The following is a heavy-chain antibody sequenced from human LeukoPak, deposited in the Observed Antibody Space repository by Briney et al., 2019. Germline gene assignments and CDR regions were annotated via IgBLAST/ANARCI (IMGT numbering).Heavy chain of an antibody. Sequence: PSGTLSLTCSVSVGSINTYYWTWIRQPPGKGLEWIGSIYYSGSTYYNPSLKSRVTISVDTSKNQFSLKLSSVTAADTAVYYCARSRPYCGGDCPPIDYWGQGTLVTVSS. D-gene: IGHD2-21*02. CDR3: ARSRPYCGGDCPPIDY. V-gene: IGHV4-59*12. CDR2: IYYSGST. J-gene: IGHJ4*02. CDR1: VGSINTYY.